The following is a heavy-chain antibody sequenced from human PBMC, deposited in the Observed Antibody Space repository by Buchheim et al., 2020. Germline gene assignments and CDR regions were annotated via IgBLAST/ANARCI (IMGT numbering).Heavy chain of an antibody. CDR2: VYPGDSDT. CDR3: ARKSMIVGDGWPDY. CDR1: GYSFTNYW. J-gene: IGHJ4*02. Sequence: EVQLVQSGAEVKKPGESLRISCKGSGYSFTNYWIGWVRQMPGKGLEWMGIVYPGDSDTRYSPSFQGQVTISVDTSISTAYLQLSSLKASDTAMYFCARKSMIVGDGWPDYWGQGT. D-gene: IGHD2-21*01. V-gene: IGHV5-51*01.